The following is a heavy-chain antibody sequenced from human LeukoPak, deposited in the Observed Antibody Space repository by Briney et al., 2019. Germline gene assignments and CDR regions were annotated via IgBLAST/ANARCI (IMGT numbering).Heavy chain of an antibody. V-gene: IGHV1-24*01. CDR1: GYTLTELS. Sequence: ASVKVSCKVSGYTLTELSMHWVRQAPGKGLEWMGGFDPEDGETIYAQKFQGRVTMTEDTSTDTAYMELSSLRSEDTAVYYCATQTLSYGPKWGSQRGPNWFDPWGQGTLVTVSS. J-gene: IGHJ5*02. CDR3: ATQTLSYGPKWGSQRGPNWFDP. CDR2: FDPEDGET. D-gene: IGHD5-18*01.